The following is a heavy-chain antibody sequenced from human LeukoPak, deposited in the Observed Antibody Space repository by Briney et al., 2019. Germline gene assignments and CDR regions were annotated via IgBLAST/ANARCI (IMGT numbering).Heavy chain of an antibody. Sequence: GGSLRLSCAASGFIFDEYAMHWVRQVPGKGLEWVSGINWDGEATGYADSVKGRFTISRDNAKKSLYLEMNSLRDDDTALYYCARDLSSSWYSLAYWGQGTLVTVSS. CDR2: INWDGEAT. J-gene: IGHJ4*02. V-gene: IGHV3-20*04. CDR3: ARDLSSSWYSLAY. D-gene: IGHD6-13*01. CDR1: GFIFDEYA.